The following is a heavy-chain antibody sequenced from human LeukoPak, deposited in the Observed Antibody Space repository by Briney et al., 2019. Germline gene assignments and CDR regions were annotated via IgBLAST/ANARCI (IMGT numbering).Heavy chain of an antibody. Sequence: GASVKVSCKASGYTFISYYMHWVRQAPGQGLEWMGIINPSGGSTSYAQKFQGRVTMTRDTSTSTVYMELSSLRSEDTAVYYCARDRAMILVVITSYAFDIWGQGTMVTVSS. D-gene: IGHD3-22*01. CDR3: ARDRAMILVVITSYAFDI. J-gene: IGHJ3*02. CDR1: GYTFISYY. CDR2: INPSGGST. V-gene: IGHV1-46*01.